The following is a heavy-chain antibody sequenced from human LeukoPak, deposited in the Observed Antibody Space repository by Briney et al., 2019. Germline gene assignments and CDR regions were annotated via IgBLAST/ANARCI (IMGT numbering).Heavy chain of an antibody. CDR1: GYTFTSYG. Sequence: ASVKVSCKASGYTFTSYGISWARQAPGQGLEWMGWISGNNGNTNYAQKLQGRVTMTTDTSTSTAHMELRSLRSDDTAVYYCARGMGRSWSLDNWGQGTLVTVSS. D-gene: IGHD6-13*01. V-gene: IGHV1-18*01. J-gene: IGHJ4*02. CDR2: ISGNNGNT. CDR3: ARGMGRSWSLDN.